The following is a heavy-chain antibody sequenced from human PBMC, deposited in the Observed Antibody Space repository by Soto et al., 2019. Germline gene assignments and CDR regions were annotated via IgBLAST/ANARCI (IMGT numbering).Heavy chain of an antibody. Sequence: PGVSLSLSCAASGFTFSSYAMSWVRQAPGKGLEWVSAISGSGGSTYYADSVKGRFTISRDNSKNTLYLQMNSLRAEDTAVYYCAKSENSGYDPTPLYWGQGTLVTVSS. J-gene: IGHJ4*02. CDR2: ISGSGGST. D-gene: IGHD5-12*01. CDR3: AKSENSGYDPTPLY. CDR1: GFTFSSYA. V-gene: IGHV3-23*01.